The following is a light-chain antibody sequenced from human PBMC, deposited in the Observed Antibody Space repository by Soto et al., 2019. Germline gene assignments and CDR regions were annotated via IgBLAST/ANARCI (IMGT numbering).Light chain of an antibody. J-gene: IGKJ3*01. CDR2: AVS. CDR1: QGISNY. Sequence: DIQLTQSPSFLSASVGDRVTITCRASQGISNYLAWYQQKPGKAPKPLIYAVSTLQSGVPSRFSGRGSGTEFTITTIIRQTEDVATYYWQQLNNYPFSLGPRTKVDI. CDR3: QQLNNYPFS. V-gene: IGKV1-9*01.